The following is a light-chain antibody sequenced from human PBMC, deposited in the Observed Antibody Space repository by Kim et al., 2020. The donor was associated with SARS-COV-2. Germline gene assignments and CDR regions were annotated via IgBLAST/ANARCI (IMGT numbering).Light chain of an antibody. CDR2: RNN. V-gene: IGLV10-54*01. CDR3: SAWDKRLGAWV. Sequence: ETATLPCTGDTNNVGDQGATWLQQHRGHPPKLLSYRNNNRPSGISERLSASRSGTAASLTITGLQPEDEADYYCSAWDKRLGAWVFGGGTQLTVL. J-gene: IGLJ3*02. CDR1: TNNVGDQG.